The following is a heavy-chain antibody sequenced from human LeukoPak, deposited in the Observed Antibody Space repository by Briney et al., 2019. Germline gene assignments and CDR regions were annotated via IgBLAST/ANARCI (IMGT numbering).Heavy chain of an antibody. CDR1: GFTFSDFS. D-gene: IGHD1-26*01. CDR3: ARDLISGAYTFDY. CDR2: ISSSSTTI. V-gene: IGHV3-48*02. J-gene: IGHJ4*02. Sequence: GGSLRLSCAASGFTFSDFSMNWVRQAPGKGLQWVSYISSSSTTIYYADSVKGRFTISRDNARNSLYLQMNSLRDEDTAVYYCARDLISGAYTFDYWGQGTLITVSS.